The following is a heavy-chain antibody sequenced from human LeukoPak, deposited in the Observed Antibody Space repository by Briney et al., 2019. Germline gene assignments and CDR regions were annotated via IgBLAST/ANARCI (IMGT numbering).Heavy chain of an antibody. J-gene: IGHJ3*02. CDR1: GYTFTSYY. CDR3: RAAGTRDAFDI. CDR2: INPSGGST. Sequence: ASVKVSCNASGYTFTSYYMHWVRQAPGQGLEWMGIINPSGGSTSYAQKFQGRVTMTRDTSTSTVYMELSSLRSEDTAVYYCRAAGTRDAFDIWGQGTMVTVSS. V-gene: IGHV1-46*01. D-gene: IGHD6-13*01.